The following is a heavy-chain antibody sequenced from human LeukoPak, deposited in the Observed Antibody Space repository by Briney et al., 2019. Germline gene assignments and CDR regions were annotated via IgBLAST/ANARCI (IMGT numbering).Heavy chain of an antibody. J-gene: IGHJ4*02. CDR2: INSDGSST. D-gene: IGHD3-3*01. V-gene: IGHV3-74*01. Sequence: GGSLRLSCAASGFTFSSYWMHWVSQAPGKGLVWVSRINSDGSSTSYADSVKGRFTISRDNAKNTLYLQMNSLRAEDTAVYYCAGAPNYDFWSGYPGGTTDYWGQGTLVTVST. CDR3: AGAPNYDFWSGYPGGTTDY. CDR1: GFTFSSYW.